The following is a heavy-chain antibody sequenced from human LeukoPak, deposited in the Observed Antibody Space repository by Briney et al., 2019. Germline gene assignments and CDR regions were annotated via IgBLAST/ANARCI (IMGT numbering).Heavy chain of an antibody. J-gene: IGHJ6*02. D-gene: IGHD3-3*01. V-gene: IGHV4-59*01. Sequence: PSETLSLTCTVSGGSISSYYWSWIRQPPGKGLEWIGYIYYSGSTNYNPSLKSRVTISVDTSKSQFSLKLSSVTAADTAVYYCARDREDYDFWSGPPYYYGMDVWGQGTTVTVSS. CDR2: IYYSGST. CDR3: ARDREDYDFWSGPPYYYGMDV. CDR1: GGSISSYY.